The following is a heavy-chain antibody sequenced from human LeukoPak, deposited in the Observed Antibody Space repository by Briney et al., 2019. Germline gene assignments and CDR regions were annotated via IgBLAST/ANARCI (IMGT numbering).Heavy chain of an antibody. V-gene: IGHV1-24*01. Sequence: ASVKVSCKVSGYTLTELSMHWVRQAPGKGLEWMGGLDPEDGETIYAQKFQGRVTMTEDTSTDTAYMELSSLRSEDTAVYYCATENSGSSRGVGYYYYGMDVWGQGTRSPSP. CDR2: LDPEDGET. CDR1: GYTLTELS. J-gene: IGHJ6*02. CDR3: ATENSGSSRGVGYYYYGMDV. D-gene: IGHD1-26*01.